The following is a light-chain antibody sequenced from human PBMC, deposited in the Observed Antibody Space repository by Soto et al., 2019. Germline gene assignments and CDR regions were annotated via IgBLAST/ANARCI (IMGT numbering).Light chain of an antibody. V-gene: IGLV1-40*01. CDR2: GNS. CDR3: QSYDCSLSAYV. Sequence: QSVLTQPPSVSGAPGQRVTISCTGSSSNIGAGYDVHWYQQLPGTAPKLLIFGNSNRPSGVRDRFSGSKSGTSTSLAITGLQAEDEADYYCQSYDCSLSAYVFGTGTKVTVL. J-gene: IGLJ1*01. CDR1: SSNIGAGYD.